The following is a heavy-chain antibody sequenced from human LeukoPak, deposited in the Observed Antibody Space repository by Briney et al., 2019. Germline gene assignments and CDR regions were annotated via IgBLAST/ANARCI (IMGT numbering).Heavy chain of an antibody. CDR2: ISAYNGNT. D-gene: IGHD2/OR15-2a*01. J-gene: IGHJ4*02. CDR3: GRDGGYCNGITCPGDY. Sequence: ASVKVSCKASGYTFTGYGISWVRQAPGQGLEWMGWISAYNGNTNYAQKLQGRVTMTTDTSASTAYMELRSPRTDDPAVYYCGRDGGYCNGITCPGDYWGQGTLGTVSS. V-gene: IGHV1-18*01. CDR1: GYTFTGYG.